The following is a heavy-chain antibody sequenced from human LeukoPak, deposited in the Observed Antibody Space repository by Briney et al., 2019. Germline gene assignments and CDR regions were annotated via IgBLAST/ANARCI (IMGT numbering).Heavy chain of an antibody. CDR1: GFTFRTYW. J-gene: IGHJ3*02. CDR3: AKAIQWLADAFDI. Sequence: PGGSLRLSCEASGFTFRTYWMHWVRQAPGEGLMWVSRISTDAGTTTGYADSVKGRFTISRDNAKNTVYLQMNSLRAEDTAVYYCAKAIQWLADAFDIWGQGTMVTVSS. D-gene: IGHD6-19*01. V-gene: IGHV3-74*01. CDR2: ISTDAGTTT.